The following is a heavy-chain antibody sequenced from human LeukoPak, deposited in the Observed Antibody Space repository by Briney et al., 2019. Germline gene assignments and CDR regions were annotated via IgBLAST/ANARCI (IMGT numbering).Heavy chain of an antibody. V-gene: IGHV3-23*01. Sequence: GGSLRLSCAASGFTLSSYAMNWVRQAPGKGLEWVSAISGSGSAYYADSVKGRFTISRDNSKNTLYLQMNSLRAEDTAVYYCARDGRGSRYYYYMDVWGKGTTVTISS. J-gene: IGHJ6*03. CDR2: ISGSGSA. CDR1: GFTLSSYA. CDR3: ARDGRGSRYYYYMDV.